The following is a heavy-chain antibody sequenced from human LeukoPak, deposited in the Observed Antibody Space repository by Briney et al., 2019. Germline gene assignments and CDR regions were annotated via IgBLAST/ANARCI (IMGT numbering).Heavy chain of an antibody. Sequence: GSLRLPCAASGFTFTNAWMNWVRQAPGKGLEWVGRIKSKADGETIDYAAPVKGRFTFSRDDSKNMLYLQMNSLKSEDTAVYYCSTLTSRGLSDSWGQGTLVTVSS. CDR1: GFTFTNAW. V-gene: IGHV3-15*07. J-gene: IGHJ4*02. D-gene: IGHD1-20*01. CDR2: IKSKADGETI. CDR3: STLTSRGLSDS.